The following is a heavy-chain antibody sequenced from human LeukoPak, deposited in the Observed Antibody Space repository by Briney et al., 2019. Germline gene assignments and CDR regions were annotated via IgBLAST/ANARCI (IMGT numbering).Heavy chain of an antibody. J-gene: IGHJ4*02. D-gene: IGHD6-19*01. CDR1: GFTFSSYG. CDR3: AKDPFSCRSSGCHGIDY. Sequence: TGGSLRLSCAASGFTFSSYGMHWVRQAPGKGLEWVAVISYDGSNTYYADSVKGRFTISRDNSKNTLYPQMNSLRAEDMALYYCAKDPFSCRSSGCHGIDYWGQGTLVTVSS. V-gene: IGHV3-30*18. CDR2: ISYDGSNT.